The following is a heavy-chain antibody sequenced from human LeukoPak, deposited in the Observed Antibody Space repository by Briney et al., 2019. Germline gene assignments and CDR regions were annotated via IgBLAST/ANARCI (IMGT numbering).Heavy chain of an antibody. J-gene: IGHJ4*02. D-gene: IGHD1-26*01. CDR2: INHSGST. V-gene: IGHV4-34*01. Sequence: SETLSLTCAVYGGSFSGYYWSWIRQPPGKGLEWIGEINHSGSTNYNPSLKSRVTISVDTSKNQFSLKLSSVTAADTAVYYCARPRSGTLYYFDYWGQGTLVTVSS. CDR3: ARPRSGTLYYFDY. CDR1: GGSFSGYY.